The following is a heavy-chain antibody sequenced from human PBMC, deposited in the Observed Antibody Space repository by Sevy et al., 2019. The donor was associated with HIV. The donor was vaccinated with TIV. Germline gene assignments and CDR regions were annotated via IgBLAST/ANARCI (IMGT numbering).Heavy chain of an antibody. J-gene: IGHJ6*02. CDR2: IKEDGVQT. CDR1: GFTFTSYW. D-gene: IGHD2-15*01. CDR3: ARENRRWPQYQYHGTDV. V-gene: IGHV3-7*01. Sequence: GGSLRLSCTGSGFTFTSYWMSWVRQAPGKGLEWVANIKEDGVQTNYVDSVRGRVTISRDNGKKSVYLQMNSLRAEDTAVYYWARENRRWPQYQYHGTDVWGQGTTVTVSS.